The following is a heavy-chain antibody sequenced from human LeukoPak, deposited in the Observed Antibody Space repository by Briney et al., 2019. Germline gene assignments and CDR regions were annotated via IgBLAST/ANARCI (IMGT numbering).Heavy chain of an antibody. D-gene: IGHD6-13*01. Sequence: GGSLRLSCAASGFTFSDAWMNWVRQAPGKGLEWVGHVKKRADGGSTDYAAPVKGRFTISRDDSKTTLYLQMNSLKTEDTAVYYCTTGHSSSWYYWGQGTLVTVSS. CDR2: VKKRADGGST. V-gene: IGHV3-15*01. CDR3: TTGHSSSWYY. J-gene: IGHJ4*02. CDR1: GFTFSDAW.